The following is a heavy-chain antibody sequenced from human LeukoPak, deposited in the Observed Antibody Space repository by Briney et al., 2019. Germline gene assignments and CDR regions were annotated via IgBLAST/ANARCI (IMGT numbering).Heavy chain of an antibody. J-gene: IGHJ4*02. CDR3: ATKQWLAPPPDS. Sequence: PGGSLRLSCAASGFTFSKYWMRWVRQAPGKGLESVSRINTDGTVTTYADPVKGRFTVSRDNADNTMFLQMNSVRDEDTAVYYCATKQWLAPPPDSWGQGTPVTVSS. CDR2: INTDGTVT. V-gene: IGHV3-74*01. D-gene: IGHD6-19*01. CDR1: GFTFSKYW.